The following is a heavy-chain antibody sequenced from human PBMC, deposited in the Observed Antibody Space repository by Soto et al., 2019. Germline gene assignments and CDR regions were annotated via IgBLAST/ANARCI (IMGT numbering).Heavy chain of an antibody. J-gene: IGHJ5*02. CDR2: IYNSGIT. D-gene: IGHD3-3*01. Sequence: QVLLQESGPGLVKSSQTLSLTCTVSGGSISSGDYSWSWVRQSPGKGLEWIGHIYNSGITYYNPSLKSRVVISIDTSRNQFSLRLNSLTAADRAVYFCARGVTVFGLVSRFWFDPWGQGTVVTVSS. CDR1: GGSISSGDYS. CDR3: ARGVTVFGLVSRFWFDP. V-gene: IGHV4-30-4*01.